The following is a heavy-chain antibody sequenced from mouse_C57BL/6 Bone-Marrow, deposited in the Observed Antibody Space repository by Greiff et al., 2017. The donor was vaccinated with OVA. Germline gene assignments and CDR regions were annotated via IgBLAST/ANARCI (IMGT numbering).Heavy chain of an antibody. D-gene: IGHD2-3*01. V-gene: IGHV10-1*01. CDR1: GFSFNTYA. CDR2: IRSKSNNYAT. CDR3: VRHDVYWYFDV. J-gene: IGHJ1*03. Sequence: EVHLVESGGGLVQPKGSLKLSCAASGFSFNTYAMNWVRQAPGKGVEWVARIRSKSNNYATYYADSVKDRFTISRDDSESMLYLQMNNLKTEDTAMYYCVRHDVYWYFDVWGTGTTVTVSS.